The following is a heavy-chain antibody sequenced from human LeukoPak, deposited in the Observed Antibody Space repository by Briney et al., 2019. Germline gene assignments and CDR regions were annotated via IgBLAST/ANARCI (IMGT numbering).Heavy chain of an antibody. CDR1: GFTSSSYW. J-gene: IGHJ4*02. CDR2: IKQDGSEK. CDR3: ARVVSSFDY. Sequence: GGSLRLSCAASGFTSSSYWMSWVRQAPGKGLEWVANIKQDGSEKYYVDSVKGRFTISRDNAKNSLYLQMNSLRAEDTAVYYCARVVSSFDYWGQGTLVTVSS. V-gene: IGHV3-7*01. D-gene: IGHD2-2*01.